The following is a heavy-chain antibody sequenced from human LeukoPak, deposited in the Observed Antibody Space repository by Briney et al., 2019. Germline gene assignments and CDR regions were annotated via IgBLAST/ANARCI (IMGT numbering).Heavy chain of an antibody. Sequence: SETLSLTCTVSGGSISSSSYYWGWIRQPPGKGLEWIGSIYYSGSTYYNPSLKSRVTISVDTSKNQFSLKLSSVTAADTAVYYCARGDGSMWRYYYMDVWGKGTTVTISS. J-gene: IGHJ6*03. CDR3: ARGDGSMWRYYYMDV. CDR2: IYYSGST. D-gene: IGHD2-15*01. CDR1: GGSISSSSYY. V-gene: IGHV4-39*07.